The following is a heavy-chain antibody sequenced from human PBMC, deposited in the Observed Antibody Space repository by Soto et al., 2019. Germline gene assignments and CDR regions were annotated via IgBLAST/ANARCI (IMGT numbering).Heavy chain of an antibody. CDR2: INPNSGGT. CDR3: ARGGYCSSTSCYANWFDP. Sequence: QVQLVQSGAEVKKPGASVKVSCKASGYTFTGYYMHWVRQAPGQGLEWMGWINPNSGGTNYAQKFQGRVTMTRDKAISTASMELSRLRADDTAVYYCARGGYCSSTSCYANWFDPWGQGTLVTVSS. D-gene: IGHD2-2*01. CDR1: GYTFTGYY. J-gene: IGHJ5*02. V-gene: IGHV1-2*02.